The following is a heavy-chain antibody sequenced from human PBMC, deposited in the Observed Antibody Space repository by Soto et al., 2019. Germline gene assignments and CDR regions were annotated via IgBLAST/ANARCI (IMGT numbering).Heavy chain of an antibody. CDR2: IIPMFDTA. J-gene: IGHJ6*02. V-gene: IGHV1-69*01. CDR1: GGTFSSYA. CDR3: ARPTIFGVLDV. D-gene: IGHD3-3*01. Sequence: QVRLVQSGAEVKKSGSSVKVSCKASGGTFSSYAISWVRQAPGQGLEWMGGIIPMFDTANYAQKFQGRVTITADDSTSTAYMEMSSLRSEDTAVYYCARPTIFGVLDVWGQGTTVTVFS.